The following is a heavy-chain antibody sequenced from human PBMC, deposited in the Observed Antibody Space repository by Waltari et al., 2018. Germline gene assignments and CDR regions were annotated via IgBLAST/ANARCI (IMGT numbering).Heavy chain of an antibody. CDR2: IYYSGST. CDR3: ARHWKRSGYRFDP. Sequence: QLRLQESGPGLVKPSETLSLTCTVSGGSISSGAYYWGWIRQSPGKGLEWIGSIYYSGSTYYNPTLESRVTISGDTSKNEFSLKLSSVTATDTAVYYCARHWKRSGYRFDPWGQGTLVTVSS. J-gene: IGHJ5*02. V-gene: IGHV4-39*01. CDR1: GGSISSGAYY. D-gene: IGHD5-12*01.